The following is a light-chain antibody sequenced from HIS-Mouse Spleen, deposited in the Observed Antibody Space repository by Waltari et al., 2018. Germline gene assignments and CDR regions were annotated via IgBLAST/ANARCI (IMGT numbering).Light chain of an antibody. CDR2: GAS. CDR3: QQYGSSPYT. V-gene: IGKV3-20*01. Sequence: EIVLTQSPVTLSLSPGERATLSCRASQSVSSSYLAWYQQKPGQAPRLLIYGASSRATGIPERFSGSGSGTDFTLTISRLEPEDFAVYYCQQYGSSPYTFGQGTKLEIK. CDR1: QSVSSSY. J-gene: IGKJ2*01.